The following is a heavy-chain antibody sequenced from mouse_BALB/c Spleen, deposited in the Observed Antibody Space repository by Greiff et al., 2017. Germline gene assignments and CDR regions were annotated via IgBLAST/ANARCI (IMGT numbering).Heavy chain of an antibody. CDR3: ARHGELGRGYFDY. V-gene: IGHV5-12-1*01. D-gene: IGHD4-1*01. CDR1: GFAFSSYD. J-gene: IGHJ2*01. CDR2: ISSGGGST. Sequence: EVKLVESGGGLVKPGGSLKLSCAASGFAFSSYDMSWVRQTPEKRLEWVAYISSGGGSTYYPDTVKGRFTISRDNAKNTLYLQMSSLKSEDTAMYYCARHGELGRGYFDYWGQGTTLTVSS.